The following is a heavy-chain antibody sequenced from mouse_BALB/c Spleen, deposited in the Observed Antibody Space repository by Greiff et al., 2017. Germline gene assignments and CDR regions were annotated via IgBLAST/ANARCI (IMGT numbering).Heavy chain of an antibody. CDR3: ARGPGYEVAY. Sequence: EVQRVESGPELVKPGASVKIPCKASGYTFTDYNMDWVKQSHGKSLEWIGDINPNNGGTIYNQKFKGKATLTVDKSSSTAYMELRSLTSEDTAVYYCARGPGYEVAYWGQGTLVTVSA. D-gene: IGHD3-1*01. V-gene: IGHV1-18*01. J-gene: IGHJ3*01. CDR1: GYTFTDYN. CDR2: INPNNGGT.